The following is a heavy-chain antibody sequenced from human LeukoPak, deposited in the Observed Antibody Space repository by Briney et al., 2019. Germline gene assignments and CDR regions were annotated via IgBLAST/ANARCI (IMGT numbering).Heavy chain of an antibody. Sequence: PGGSLRLSCAASGFTFSSYAMTWVRQASGKGLEWVSAFSATDGSAQYAESVEGRFTISRDNSKNTLFLQMNSPGAEDTAVYYCARAKIAAAGTGAFDVWGQGTLVTVSS. CDR2: FSATDGSA. D-gene: IGHD6-13*01. CDR1: GFTFSSYA. J-gene: IGHJ3*01. CDR3: ARAKIAAAGTGAFDV. V-gene: IGHV3-23*01.